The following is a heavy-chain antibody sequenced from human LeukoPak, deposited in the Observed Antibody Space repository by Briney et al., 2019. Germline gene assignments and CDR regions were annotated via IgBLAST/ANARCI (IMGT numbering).Heavy chain of an antibody. CDR3: AKDRDCSGGSYYSDY. Sequence: GGSLRLSCAASGFTFSSYAMSWVRQAPGKGLEWVSAISGSGGSTYYADSVKGRFTISRDNSKNTLYLQMNSLRAEDTAVYYCAKDRDCSGGSYYSDYWGQGTLVTVSS. CDR2: ISGSGGST. J-gene: IGHJ4*02. CDR1: GFTFSSYA. V-gene: IGHV3-23*01. D-gene: IGHD2-15*01.